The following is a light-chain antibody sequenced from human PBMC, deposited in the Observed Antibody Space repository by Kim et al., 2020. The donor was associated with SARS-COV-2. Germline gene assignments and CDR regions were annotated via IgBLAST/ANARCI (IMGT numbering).Light chain of an antibody. CDR2: DAS. V-gene: IGKV1-33*01. Sequence: SASVGDRVTINCQASQDISTYLNWYQQKPGKAPELLIYDASNLETGVPSRFSGSGSGTDFTFTITSLQPEDIATYYCQQFDDLPYTFGQGTKLEI. CDR3: QQFDDLPYT. CDR1: QDISTY. J-gene: IGKJ2*01.